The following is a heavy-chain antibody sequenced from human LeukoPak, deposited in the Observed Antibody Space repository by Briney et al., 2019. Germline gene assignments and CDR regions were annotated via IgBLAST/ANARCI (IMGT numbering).Heavy chain of an antibody. CDR2: ISSSRSYI. Sequence: GGSLRFSCAASGFTFSTSAMSWVRQAPGKGLERVSAISSSRSYIYYADSVKGRFTISRDNAKNSLYLQMNSLRAEDTAVYYCARDAFDIWGQGTMVTVSS. CDR1: GFTFSTSA. V-gene: IGHV3-21*01. J-gene: IGHJ3*02. CDR3: ARDAFDI.